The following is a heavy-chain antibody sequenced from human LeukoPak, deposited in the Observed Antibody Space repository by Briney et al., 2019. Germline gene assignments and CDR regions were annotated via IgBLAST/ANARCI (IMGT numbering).Heavy chain of an antibody. CDR1: GGSINSGSFY. CDR3: ARCTSTSCYNFDY. J-gene: IGHJ4*02. Sequence: SETLSLTCTVSGGSINSGSFYWNWIRQSAGKGLEWIGHIYTSGTTNCNPSLKSRVTISLDTSKNQFSLKLNSVTAADTAVYYCARCTSTSCYNFDYWDQGALVTVSS. D-gene: IGHD2-2*02. CDR2: IYTSGTT. V-gene: IGHV4-61*09.